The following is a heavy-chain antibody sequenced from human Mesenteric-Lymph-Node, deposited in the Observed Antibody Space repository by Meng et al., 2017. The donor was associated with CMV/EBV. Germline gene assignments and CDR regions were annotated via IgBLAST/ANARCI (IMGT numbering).Heavy chain of an antibody. CDR3: ARLGGCSSTSCYPYFFDY. Sequence: FIFSAYSMNWVRQAPGKGLEWVSSISSTSSYMYYADSMKGRFTISRDNAKNSLYLQMNSLRAEDTAVYYCARLGGCSSTSCYPYFFDYWGQGTLVTVSS. CDR1: FIFSAYS. CDR2: ISSTSSYM. V-gene: IGHV3-21*01. J-gene: IGHJ4*02. D-gene: IGHD2-2*01.